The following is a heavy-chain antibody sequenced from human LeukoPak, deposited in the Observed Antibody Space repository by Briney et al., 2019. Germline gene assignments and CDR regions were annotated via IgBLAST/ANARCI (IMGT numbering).Heavy chain of an antibody. Sequence: GGSLRLSCAASGFTFSSYAMHWVRQAPGKGLECVSSISGGGGNTYYADSVKGRFTISRDNSKDTLYLQMNSLRADDTAVYYCAKDSPGPLGVDYWGQGTLVTVSS. J-gene: IGHJ4*02. CDR3: AKDSPGPLGVDY. D-gene: IGHD3-10*01. CDR1: GFTFSSYA. V-gene: IGHV3-23*01. CDR2: ISGGGGNT.